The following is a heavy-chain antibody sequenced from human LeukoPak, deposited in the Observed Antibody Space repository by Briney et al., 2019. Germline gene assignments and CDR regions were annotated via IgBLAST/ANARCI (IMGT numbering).Heavy chain of an antibody. CDR3: ARAPPRTSGWTQRYFDL. V-gene: IGHV4-59*08. Sequence: TASETLSLTCTVSGGSSTSYYWSWIRQPPGKGLEWIGYIYYSGSTNYNLSLKSRVTISIDTSKNQFSLKLTSVTAADTAVYYCARAPPRTSGWTQRYFDLWGRGTLVTVSS. D-gene: IGHD6-19*01. J-gene: IGHJ2*01. CDR1: GGSSTSYY. CDR2: IYYSGST.